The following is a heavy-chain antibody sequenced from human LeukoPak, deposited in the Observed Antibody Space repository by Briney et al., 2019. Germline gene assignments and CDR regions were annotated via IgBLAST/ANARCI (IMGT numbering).Heavy chain of an antibody. Sequence: PSETLSLTCTVSGYSISSGYYWGWIRQPPGKGLEWIGSIHRSGATYYSPSLKSRVTISVDTSKNQFSLKLSSVTAADTAVYYCARSGYYYGSGSYPDYWGQGTLVTVSS. CDR3: ARSGYYYGSGSYPDY. D-gene: IGHD3-10*01. V-gene: IGHV4-38-2*02. J-gene: IGHJ4*02. CDR2: IHRSGAT. CDR1: GYSISSGYY.